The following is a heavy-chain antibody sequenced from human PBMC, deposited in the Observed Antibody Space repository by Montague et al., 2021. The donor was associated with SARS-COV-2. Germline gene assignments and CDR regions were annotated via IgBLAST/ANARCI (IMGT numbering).Heavy chain of an antibody. CDR1: GGSISSHY. V-gene: IGHV4-59*11. D-gene: IGHD2-8*01. CDR2: IYYTGST. J-gene: IGHJ2*01. CDR3: ARLPPNGRWYLDL. Sequence: SETLSLTCTVSGGSISSHYWTWIRQPPGQGLEWIGYIYYTGSTNYNPSLKGRVAISVDTSKNKFYLSLRSVTAADTALYYCARLPPNGRWYLDLWDRGTLVTVSS.